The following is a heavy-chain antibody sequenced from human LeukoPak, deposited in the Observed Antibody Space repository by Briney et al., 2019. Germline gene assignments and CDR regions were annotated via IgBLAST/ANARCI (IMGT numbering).Heavy chain of an antibody. CDR2: IYPGGSDN. D-gene: IGHD5-24*01. Sequence: GESLKISRQGSGYSLTRYWIGWVRQTPGKGLEWMGIIYPGGSDNRFSRSFQGQATHPADKPISTPYLQSSSLKASDTPIYYLPSSPNVEMANMNDWGQGTLVTVSS. CDR1: GYSLTRYW. V-gene: IGHV5-51*04. CDR3: PSSPNVEMANMND. J-gene: IGHJ4*02.